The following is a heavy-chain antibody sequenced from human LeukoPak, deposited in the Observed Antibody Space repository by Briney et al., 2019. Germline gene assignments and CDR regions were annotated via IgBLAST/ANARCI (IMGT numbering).Heavy chain of an antibody. J-gene: IGHJ4*02. Sequence: ASVKVSCKTSGYTFRDYYMHWFRQAPGQGLEWMGWINPKNGGTNYAQKFQGRVTMTRDTSFSKAYMELSRLRSDDTAVYYCARGPNTAAFDYWGQGTLVTVSS. D-gene: IGHD6-13*01. CDR2: INPKNGGT. CDR1: GYTFRDYY. CDR3: ARGPNTAAFDY. V-gene: IGHV1-2*02.